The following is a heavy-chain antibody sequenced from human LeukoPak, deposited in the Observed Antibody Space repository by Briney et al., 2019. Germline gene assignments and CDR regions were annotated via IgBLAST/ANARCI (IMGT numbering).Heavy chain of an antibody. CDR3: ARDCDFWSGYED. V-gene: IGHV3-30-3*01. CDR1: GFTFSSYA. CDR2: ISYDGSNK. D-gene: IGHD3-3*01. J-gene: IGHJ4*02. Sequence: GGSLRLSCAASGFTFSSYAMHWVRQAPGKGLEWVAVISYDGSNKYYADSVKGRFTISRDNSKNTLYLQMNSLRAEDTAVYYCARDCDFWSGYEDWGQGTLVTVSS.